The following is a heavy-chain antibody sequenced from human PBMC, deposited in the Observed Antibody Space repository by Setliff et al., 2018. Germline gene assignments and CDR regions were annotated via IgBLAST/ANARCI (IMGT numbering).Heavy chain of an antibody. V-gene: IGHV4-34*01. CDR2: INHSGST. Sequence: PSETLSLTCTVYGGSFSNYYWSWIRQPPGKGLEWIGEINHSGSTNYNPSLTSRVTISVDTSKNQFSLKLSSVTAADTAIYYCARVVPLGGTDRWGQGTLVTVSS. CDR3: ARVVPLGGTDR. J-gene: IGHJ5*02. CDR1: GGSFSNYY. D-gene: IGHD1-1*01.